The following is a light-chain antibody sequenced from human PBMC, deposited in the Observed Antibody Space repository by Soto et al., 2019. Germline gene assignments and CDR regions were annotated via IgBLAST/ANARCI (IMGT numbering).Light chain of an antibody. CDR3: QQYLSYPIT. V-gene: IGKV1-5*03. CDR2: KAS. Sequence: DIQMTQSPSTLSASVGDRVTITCRASQSLSSWLAWYQQKPGKAPKSLIYKASSLESGVPSRFSGSGSGTEFTLTISSLQPDDFATYYCQQYLSYPITFSQGTRLEIK. CDR1: QSLSSW. J-gene: IGKJ5*01.